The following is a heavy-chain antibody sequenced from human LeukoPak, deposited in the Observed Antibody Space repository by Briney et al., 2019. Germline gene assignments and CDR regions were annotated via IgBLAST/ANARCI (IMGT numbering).Heavy chain of an antibody. J-gene: IGHJ4*02. CDR1: GFTVSSNY. CDR3: AKDSSLRYFDWWAHPFDY. Sequence: PGGSLRLSCAASGFTVSSNYMSWVRQAPGKGLEWVSAISGSGGSTYYADSVKGRFTISRDNSKNTLYLQMNSLRAEDTAVYYCAKDSSLRYFDWWAHPFDYWGQGTLVTVSS. CDR2: ISGSGGST. V-gene: IGHV3-23*01. D-gene: IGHD3-9*01.